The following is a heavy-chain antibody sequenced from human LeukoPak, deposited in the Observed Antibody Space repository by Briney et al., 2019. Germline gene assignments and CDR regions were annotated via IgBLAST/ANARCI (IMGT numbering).Heavy chain of an antibody. V-gene: IGHV3-9*01. Sequence: GGSLRLSCAASGFTFSSYAMSWVRQAPGKGLEWVSGISWNSGSIGYADSVKGRFTISRDNAKNSLYLQMNSLRAEDTAVYYCASQYGSSWYSLDYWGQGTLVTVSS. CDR3: ASQYGSSWYSLDY. CDR1: GFTFSSYA. J-gene: IGHJ4*02. CDR2: ISWNSGSI. D-gene: IGHD6-13*01.